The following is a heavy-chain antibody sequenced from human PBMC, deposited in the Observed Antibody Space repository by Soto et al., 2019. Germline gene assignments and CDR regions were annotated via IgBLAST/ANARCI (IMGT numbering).Heavy chain of an antibody. V-gene: IGHV3-30-3*01. CDR2: ISYDGSNK. D-gene: IGHD6-6*01. Sequence: GGSLRLSCAASGFTFSSYAMHWVRQAPGKGLEWVAVISYDGSNKYYADSVKGRFTISRDNSKNTLYLQMNSLRAEDTAVYYCARDHQYSSSSLDYCGQGTLVTVSS. J-gene: IGHJ4*02. CDR3: ARDHQYSSSSLDY. CDR1: GFTFSSYA.